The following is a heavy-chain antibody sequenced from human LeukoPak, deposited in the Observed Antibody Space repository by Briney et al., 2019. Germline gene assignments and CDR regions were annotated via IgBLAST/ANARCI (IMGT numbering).Heavy chain of an antibody. J-gene: IGHJ4*02. Sequence: GGSLTLSCAASGFTFSDAWVSWVRQAPGKGLEWVSVVGGSGLTTYYADSVKGRFTISRDNSKNTLYLQMNSLRAEDTAVYYCAKDGNVRGYRGYEDYWGQGTLVTVSS. CDR1: GFTFSDAW. CDR3: AKDGNVRGYRGYEDY. V-gene: IGHV3-23*01. CDR2: VGGSGLTT. D-gene: IGHD5-12*01.